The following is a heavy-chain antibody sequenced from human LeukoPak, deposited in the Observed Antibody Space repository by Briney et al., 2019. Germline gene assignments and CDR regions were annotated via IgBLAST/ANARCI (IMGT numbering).Heavy chain of an antibody. CDR2: IKQDGSEK. CDR1: GFTFSSYW. D-gene: IGHD6-13*01. V-gene: IGHV3-7*01. CDR3: ARVYSSRDIGYFDY. J-gene: IGHJ4*02. Sequence: GGSLRLSCAASGFTFSSYWMSWVRQAPGKGLEWVANIKQDGSEKYYVDSVKGRFTISRDNAKNSLYLQMNSLRAEDTAVYYCARVYSSRDIGYFDYWGQGTLVTVSS.